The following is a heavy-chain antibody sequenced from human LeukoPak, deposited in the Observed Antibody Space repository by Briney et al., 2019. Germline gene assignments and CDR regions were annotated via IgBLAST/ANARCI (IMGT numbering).Heavy chain of an antibody. V-gene: IGHV3-23*01. D-gene: IGHD6-13*01. J-gene: IGHJ4*02. Sequence: GGSLRLSCAASGFTFSSYAMSWVHQAPGKGPEWVSAISGSGGSTYYADSVKGRFTISRDNSKNTLYLQMNSLRAEDTAVYYCAKDGIAAAGTGYFDYWGQGTLVTVSS. CDR2: ISGSGGST. CDR1: GFTFSSYA. CDR3: AKDGIAAAGTGYFDY.